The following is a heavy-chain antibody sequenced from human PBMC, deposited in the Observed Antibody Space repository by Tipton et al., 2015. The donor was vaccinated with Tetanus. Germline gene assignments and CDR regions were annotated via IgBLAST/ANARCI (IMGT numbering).Heavy chain of an antibody. Sequence: SLRLSCAASGFTFSSYSMNWVRQAPGKGLEWVSYVSAASTYKYSAESLRGRFTISRDNAKNSLYLQMNSLRTEDTAVYYCARDRNAFDIWGQGTMVTVSS. V-gene: IGHV3-21*01. CDR3: ARDRNAFDI. CDR2: VSAASTYK. J-gene: IGHJ3*02. CDR1: GFTFSSYS.